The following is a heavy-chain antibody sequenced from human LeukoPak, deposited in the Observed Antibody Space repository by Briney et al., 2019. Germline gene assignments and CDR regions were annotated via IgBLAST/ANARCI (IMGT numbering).Heavy chain of an antibody. Sequence: GGSLRLSCAASGFTFSSYAMHWVRQAPGKGLEWVAFISYDGSNKYYADSVKGRFTISRDNSKNTLYLQMNSLRAEDTAVYYCARSSGSYADFDYWGQGTLVTVSS. J-gene: IGHJ4*02. V-gene: IGHV3-30-3*01. CDR3: ARSSGSYADFDY. CDR1: GFTFSSYA. CDR2: ISYDGSNK. D-gene: IGHD1-26*01.